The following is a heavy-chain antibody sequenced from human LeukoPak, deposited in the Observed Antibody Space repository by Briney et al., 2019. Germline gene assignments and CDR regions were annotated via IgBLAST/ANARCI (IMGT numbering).Heavy chain of an antibody. CDR2: INPNSGGT. CDR1: GYTFTGYY. V-gene: IGHV1-2*02. J-gene: IGHJ4*02. CDR3: ARGVGALSNFDY. D-gene: IGHD1-26*01. Sequence: ASVKVSCKAPGYTFTGYYMHWVRQAPGQGLEWMGWINPNSGGTNYAQKFQGRVTMTRDTSISTAYMELGRLRSDDTAVYYCARGVGALSNFDYWGQGTLVTVSS.